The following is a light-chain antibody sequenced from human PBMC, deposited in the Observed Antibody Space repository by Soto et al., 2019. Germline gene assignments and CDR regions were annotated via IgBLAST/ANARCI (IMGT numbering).Light chain of an antibody. Sequence: DFVMTQSPDSLAVSLGERATINCKSSQSVLYSSNNKNYLAWYQRKPGQPPKLLIYWASTRESGVPDRFSGSGSGTNFTLTISSLQAEDVAVYYCQQYYDTPWTFGQGTKVEIK. J-gene: IGKJ1*01. CDR2: WAS. CDR3: QQYYDTPWT. V-gene: IGKV4-1*01. CDR1: QSVLYSSNNKNY.